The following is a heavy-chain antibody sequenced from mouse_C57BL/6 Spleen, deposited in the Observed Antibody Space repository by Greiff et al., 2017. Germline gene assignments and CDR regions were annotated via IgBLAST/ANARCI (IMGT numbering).Heavy chain of an antibody. J-gene: IGHJ1*03. CDR1: GFTFSDYG. CDR3: ARHRRYFDV. Sequence: VESGGGLVKPGGSLKLSCAASGFTFSDYGMHWVRRAPEKGLGWVAYIIGGSSTIYYADTVMGRFTISRDNAKNTLFLQMTSLRSEDTAMYYCARHRRYFDVWGTGTTVTVSS. V-gene: IGHV5-17*01. CDR2: IIGGSSTI.